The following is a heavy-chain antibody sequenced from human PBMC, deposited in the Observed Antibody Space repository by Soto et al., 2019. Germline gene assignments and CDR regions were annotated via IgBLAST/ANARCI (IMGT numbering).Heavy chain of an antibody. CDR3: VRERAPFDAFDI. J-gene: IGHJ3*02. Sequence: GESLKISCGASGFTFSSYGMHWVRQAPGKGLEWVAVIWSDGNNRFYADSVRGRFTFSRDNSKNTLSLQMNSLRAEDTALYYCVRERAPFDAFDIWGQGAMVTVSS. V-gene: IGHV3-33*01. CDR2: IWSDGNNR. CDR1: GFTFSSYG.